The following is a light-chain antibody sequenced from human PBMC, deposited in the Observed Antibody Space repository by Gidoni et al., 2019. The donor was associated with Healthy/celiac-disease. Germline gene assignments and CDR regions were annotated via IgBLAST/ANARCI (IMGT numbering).Light chain of an antibody. CDR1: SSDVGGYNY. Sequence: QSALTQPASVSGSPGQSIPISCTGTSSDVGGYNYVSWYQQHPGKAPKLMIYEVSNRPSGVSNRFSGSKSGNTASLTISGLQAEDEADYYCSSYTSSSTLDVVFGGGTKLTVL. CDR3: SSYTSSSTLDVV. CDR2: EVS. V-gene: IGLV2-14*01. J-gene: IGLJ2*01.